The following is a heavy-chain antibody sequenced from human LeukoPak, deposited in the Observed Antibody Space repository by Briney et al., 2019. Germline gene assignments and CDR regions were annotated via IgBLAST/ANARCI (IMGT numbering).Heavy chain of an antibody. CDR3: ARDPGRWQQLGYFDY. J-gene: IGHJ4*02. D-gene: IGHD5-24*01. CDR2: IKQDGSET. CDR1: GFTFNTCW. V-gene: IGHV3-7*03. Sequence: GGSLRLSCAVSGFTFNTCWMSWVRQAPGKGLEWVAIIKQDGSETYYVDSVKGRFAISRDNTKNSLYLQMNSLRAEDTAVYYCARDPGRWQQLGYFDYWGQGTLVTVSS.